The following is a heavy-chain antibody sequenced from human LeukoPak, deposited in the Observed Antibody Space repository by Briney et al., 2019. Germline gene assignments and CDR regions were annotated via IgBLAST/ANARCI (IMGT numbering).Heavy chain of an antibody. Sequence: PGGSLRLSCAASGFTFSSYAMHWVRQAPGKGLEYVSAISSNGSSTYYANSVKGRFTISRDNSKNTLYLQMNSLRAEDTAVYYCASGRVLPVYYFDYWGQGTLVTVSS. CDR1: GFTFSSYA. CDR2: ISSNGSST. CDR3: ASGRVLPVYYFDY. D-gene: IGHD1-14*01. J-gene: IGHJ4*02. V-gene: IGHV3-64*01.